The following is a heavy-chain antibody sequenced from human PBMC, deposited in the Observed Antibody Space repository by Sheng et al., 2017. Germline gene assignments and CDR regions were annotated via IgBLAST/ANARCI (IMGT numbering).Heavy chain of an antibody. CDR3: ARTSPSDY. CDR1: EFTFSAYA. D-gene: IGHD1-1*01. Sequence: EVQLVESGGGLVQPGGSLRLSCAASEFTFSAYAMSWVRQAAGKGLEWVSSIGGSGDSTYSADSVKGRFTISRDNSKNTLYLQTSNLRPEDTAVYYCARTSPSDYWGQGTLVIVSS. J-gene: IGHJ4*02. V-gene: IGHV3-23*04. CDR2: IGGSGDST.